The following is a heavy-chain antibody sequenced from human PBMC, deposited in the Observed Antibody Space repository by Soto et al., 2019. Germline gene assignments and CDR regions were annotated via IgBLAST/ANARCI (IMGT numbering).Heavy chain of an antibody. J-gene: IGHJ6*02. V-gene: IGHV1-46*01. CDR3: AIESSGYSVSYGMDG. CDR1: GYTFTSYY. CDR2: INPSGGST. Sequence: ASVKVSCKASGYTFTSYYMHWVRQAPGQGLEWMGIINPSGGSTSYAQKFQGRVTMTRDTSTSTVYMELSSLRSEDTAVYYCAIESSGYSVSYGMDGWGQGTTVTVSS. D-gene: IGHD3-22*01.